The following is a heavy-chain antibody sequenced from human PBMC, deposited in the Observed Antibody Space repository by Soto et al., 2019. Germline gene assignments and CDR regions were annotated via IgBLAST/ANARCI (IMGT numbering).Heavy chain of an antibody. J-gene: IGHJ4*02. CDR3: VRDNNYGSGSYYGIFDH. CDR2: INTDGSST. Sequence: GGSLRLSCAASGLIFNNYWMHWVRQAPGKGLEWVSHINTDGSSTTYADSVKGRFTISRDNAKNTLYLQMNSLRAEDTAVYYCVRDNNYGSGSYYGIFDHWGQGNLVTVSS. D-gene: IGHD3-10*01. CDR1: GLIFNNYW. V-gene: IGHV3-74*01.